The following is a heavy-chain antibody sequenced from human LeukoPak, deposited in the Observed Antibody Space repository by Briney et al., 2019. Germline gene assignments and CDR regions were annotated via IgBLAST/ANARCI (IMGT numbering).Heavy chain of an antibody. CDR3: TKDSSSGSSYYFHGMDV. Sequence: GGSLRLSCAASGFTFSAYGIHWVRQAPGKGLEWVAVISYDGSNKYYVDSVKGRFTISRDNSKNTLYLQMNSLRAEDTALYYCTKDSSSGSSYYFHGMDVWGQGTTVTVS. CDR1: GFTFSAYG. CDR2: ISYDGSNK. J-gene: IGHJ6*02. V-gene: IGHV3-30*18. D-gene: IGHD3-10*01.